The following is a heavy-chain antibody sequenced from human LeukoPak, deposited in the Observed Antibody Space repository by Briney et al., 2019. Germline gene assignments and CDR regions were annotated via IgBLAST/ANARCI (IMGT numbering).Heavy chain of an antibody. D-gene: IGHD3-22*01. J-gene: IGHJ4*02. CDR3: ARAFGSDSSGYYGYFDY. V-gene: IGHV1-69*05. Sequence: SVTVSCKASGGTFSSYAISWVRQAPGQGLEWMGGIIPIFGTADYAQKFQGRVTITTDESTSTAYMELSSLRSEDTAVYYCARAFGSDSSGYYGYFDYWGQGTLVTVSS. CDR1: GGTFSSYA. CDR2: IIPIFGTA.